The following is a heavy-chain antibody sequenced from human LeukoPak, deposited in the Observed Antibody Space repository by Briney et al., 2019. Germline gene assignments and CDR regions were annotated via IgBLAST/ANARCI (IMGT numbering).Heavy chain of an antibody. V-gene: IGHV3-20*01. D-gene: IGHD6-13*01. CDR2: INWNGGST. CDR3: ARGGGIAAPFDY. CDR1: GFTFDDYG. J-gene: IGHJ4*02. Sequence: AGGSLRLSCAASGFTFDDYGMSWVRQAPGKGLEWVSGINWNGGSTGYADSVKGRFTISRDNAKNSLYLQMNSLRAEDTALYHCARGGGIAAPFDYWGQGTLVTVSS.